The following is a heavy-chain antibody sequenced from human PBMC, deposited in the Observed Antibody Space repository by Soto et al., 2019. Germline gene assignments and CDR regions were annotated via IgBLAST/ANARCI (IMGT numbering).Heavy chain of an antibody. V-gene: IGHV4-30-4*01. Sequence: QVQLQESGPGLVKPSQTLSLTCTVSGGSISSGDYYWSWIRQPPGKGLEWIGSIYYSGSTYYNPSLKSRVTTSVDTSKNQLSLKLSSVTAADTAVYYCARWWFGEFFDYWGQGTLVTVSS. J-gene: IGHJ4*02. D-gene: IGHD3-10*01. CDR2: IYYSGST. CDR3: ARWWFGEFFDY. CDR1: GGSISSGDYY.